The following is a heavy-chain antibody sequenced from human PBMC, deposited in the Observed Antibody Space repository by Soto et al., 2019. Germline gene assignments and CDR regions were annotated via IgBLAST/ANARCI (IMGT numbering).Heavy chain of an antibody. CDR2: INAANGDT. D-gene: IGHD6-13*01. CDR1: GYTFTSYG. J-gene: IGHJ5*02. CDR3: VRRHVSATGIDWFDP. V-gene: IGHV1-3*01. Sequence: ASVKVSCKASGYTFTSYGIHWVRQAPGQRLEWMGWINAANGDTKYSPKFQGRVTITRDTSASTAYMELSSLRSEDTAVYYCVRRHVSATGIDWFDPWGQGTLVTAPQ.